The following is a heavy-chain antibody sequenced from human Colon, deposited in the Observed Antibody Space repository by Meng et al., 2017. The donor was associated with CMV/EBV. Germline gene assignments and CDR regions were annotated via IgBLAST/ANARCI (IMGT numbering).Heavy chain of an antibody. CDR2: ISTYNGNA. CDR1: YTFSSYG. V-gene: IGHV1-18*01. Sequence: YTFSSYGISWVRQAPGQGLEWMGWISTYNGNADYAQKFQGRVTMTTDTLTSTAYMELTSLKSDDTAVFYCARAREVGYSAYDYYDFWGQGTLVTVSS. D-gene: IGHD5-12*01. CDR3: ARAREVGYSAYDYYDF. J-gene: IGHJ4*02.